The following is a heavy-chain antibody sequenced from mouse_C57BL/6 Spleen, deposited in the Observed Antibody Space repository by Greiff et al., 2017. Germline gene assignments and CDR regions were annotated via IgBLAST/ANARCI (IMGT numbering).Heavy chain of an antibody. Sequence: DVQLQESGPGLVKPSQSLSLTCSVTGYSITSGYYWNWIRQFPGNKLEWMGYISYDGSNNYNPSLKNRISITRDTSKNQFFLKLNSVTTEDTATYYCARGGWFRRRELYYFDYWGQGTTLTVSS. J-gene: IGHJ2*01. CDR3: ARGGWFRRRELYYFDY. CDR2: ISYDGSN. D-gene: IGHD2-2*01. CDR1: GYSITSGYY. V-gene: IGHV3-6*01.